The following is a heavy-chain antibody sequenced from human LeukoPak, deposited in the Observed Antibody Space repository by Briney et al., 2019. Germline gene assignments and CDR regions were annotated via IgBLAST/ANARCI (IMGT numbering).Heavy chain of an antibody. D-gene: IGHD3-10*01. J-gene: IGHJ4*02. CDR3: ATKIVLLWFGNGLFDY. CDR1: GYTLTELC. CDR2: FDPEDGET. Sequence: ASVKVSCKVSGYTLTELCMHRVRQAPGKGLEWMGGFDPEDGETIYAQKFQGRVTMTEDTSTDTAYMELSSLRSEDTAVYYCATKIVLLWFGNGLFDYWGQGTLVTVSS. V-gene: IGHV1-24*01.